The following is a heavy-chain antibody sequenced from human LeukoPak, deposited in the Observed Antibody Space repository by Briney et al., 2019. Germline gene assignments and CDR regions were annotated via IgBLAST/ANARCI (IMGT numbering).Heavy chain of an antibody. CDR1: GDSISSSDYY. CDR3: AKDRDVRGSLLDY. Sequence: SETLSLTCTVSGDSISSSDYYWAWIRQPPGKGLEWIGSIHYSGSTYYNPSLQSRVTISIDTSKNQFSLKLRFVTAADTAVYYCAKDRDVRGSLLDYWGQGTLVTVSS. V-gene: IGHV4-39*07. D-gene: IGHD3-16*01. CDR2: IHYSGST. J-gene: IGHJ4*02.